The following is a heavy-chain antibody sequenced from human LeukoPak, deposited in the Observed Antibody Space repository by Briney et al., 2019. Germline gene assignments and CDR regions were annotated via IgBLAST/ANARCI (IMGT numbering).Heavy chain of an antibody. Sequence: PGGSLRLSCAASGFSFSTYSMNWVRQAPGKGLEWVSSISSTSSYIYYADSLKGRFTISRDNAKNSMYLQMNSLRAEDTAVYYCARESGSRSYYYYMDVWGKGTTVTVSS. CDR3: ARESGSRSYYYYMDV. CDR2: ISSTSSYI. CDR1: GFSFSTYS. D-gene: IGHD2-2*01. V-gene: IGHV3-21*01. J-gene: IGHJ6*03.